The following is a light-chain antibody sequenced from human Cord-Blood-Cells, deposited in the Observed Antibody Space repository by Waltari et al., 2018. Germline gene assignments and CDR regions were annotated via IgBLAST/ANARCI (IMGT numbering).Light chain of an antibody. CDR2: DAS. J-gene: IGKJ3*01. CDR1: QSVSSY. CDR3: QQRSNWPGFT. Sequence: EIVLTQSPATLSLSPGERATLSCRASQSVSSYLAWYQHKPGQAPRLLIYDASNRATGIPARFSGSGSGTDFTLTISSLEPEDFAVYYCQQRSNWPGFTFGPGTKVDIK. V-gene: IGKV3-11*01.